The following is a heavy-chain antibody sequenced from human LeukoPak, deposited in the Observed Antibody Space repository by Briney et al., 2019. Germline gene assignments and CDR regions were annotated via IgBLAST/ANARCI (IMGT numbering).Heavy chain of an antibody. CDR3: ARDRGPSRIAVAGTEFDH. V-gene: IGHV3-21*01. CDR1: GFTFSSYS. J-gene: IGHJ4*02. Sequence: PGGSLRLSCAASGFTFSSYSMNWVRQAPGKGLECFSSISSSSSYIYYADSVKGRFTISRDNAKNSLYLQMNSLRAEDTAVYYCARDRGPSRIAVAGTEFDHWGQGTLVTVSS. CDR2: ISSSSSYI. D-gene: IGHD6-19*01.